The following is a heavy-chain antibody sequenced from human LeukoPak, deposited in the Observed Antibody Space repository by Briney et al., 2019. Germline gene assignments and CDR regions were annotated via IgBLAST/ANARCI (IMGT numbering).Heavy chain of an antibody. V-gene: IGHV3-33*01. D-gene: IGHD2-15*01. J-gene: IGHJ4*02. CDR1: GFTFSSYG. Sequence: GGSLKLSCAASGFTFSSYGMHWVCQAPGKGLEWVALIWYDGSNKYYADSVKGRFTISRDNYKNTVYLQMNSLRAEDTAVYSCARELSPVVKYSFDSWGQGTQVTVSS. CDR2: IWYDGSNK. CDR3: ARELSPVVKYSFDS.